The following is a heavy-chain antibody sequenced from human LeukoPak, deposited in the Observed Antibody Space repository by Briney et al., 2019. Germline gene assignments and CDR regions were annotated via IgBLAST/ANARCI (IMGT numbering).Heavy chain of an antibody. CDR2: ISAYNGNT. Sequence: ASVKVSCKASGYTFTSYGISWVRQAPGQGLEWMGWISAYNGNTNYAQKLQGRVTMTTDTSTSTAYMELRSLRSDDTAVYYFARDGVVAPVGYCSGGSCPPYYYYGMDVWGQGTTVTVSS. CDR1: GYTFTSYG. V-gene: IGHV1-18*01. CDR3: ARDGVVAPVGYCSGGSCPPYYYYGMDV. D-gene: IGHD2-15*01. J-gene: IGHJ6*02.